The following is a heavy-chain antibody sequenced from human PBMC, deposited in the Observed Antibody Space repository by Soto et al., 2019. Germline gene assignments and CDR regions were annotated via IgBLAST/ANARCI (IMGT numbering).Heavy chain of an antibody. Sequence: GGSLRLSGVGSGFSFLDHSMNWVRHPPGKGLQWISYISSSSENIYYADSVKGRFTVSRDDAKNTLFLQMNSLRDDDSAIYYCARLPKGSVVTGWGQGSLVTVSS. D-gene: IGHD2-21*02. CDR3: ARLPKGSVVTG. V-gene: IGHV3-48*02. J-gene: IGHJ4*01. CDR1: GFSFLDHS. CDR2: ISSSSENI.